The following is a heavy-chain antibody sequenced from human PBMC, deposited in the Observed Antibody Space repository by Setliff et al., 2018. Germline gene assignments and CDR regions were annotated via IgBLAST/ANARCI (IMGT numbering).Heavy chain of an antibody. J-gene: IGHJ3*02. D-gene: IGHD6-13*01. Sequence: SETLSLTCTVSGGSISTYYWSWIRQPPGKGPEWIGYIYYSGSTNYNPSLKSRLTISVDTSKNQFSLKLSSVTAADTAVYYCARARHGYSSSWYDLGAFDIWGQGTMVTVSS. CDR1: GGSISTYY. CDR3: ARARHGYSSSWYDLGAFDI. V-gene: IGHV4-59*01. CDR2: IYYSGST.